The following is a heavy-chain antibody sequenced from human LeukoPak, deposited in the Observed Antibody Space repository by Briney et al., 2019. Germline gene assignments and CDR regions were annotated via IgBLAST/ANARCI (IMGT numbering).Heavy chain of an antibody. CDR3: TTDPNYYYDSSGYYGPGDYFDY. V-gene: IGHV3-66*01. Sequence: GGSLRLSCAVSGFTVSSNYMSWVRQAPGKGLEWVSVIYSGGSTYYADSVKGRFTISRDNSKNTLYLQMNSLRAEDTAVYYCTTDPNYYYDSSGYYGPGDYFDYWGQGTLVTVSS. J-gene: IGHJ4*02. CDR1: GFTVSSNY. D-gene: IGHD3-22*01. CDR2: IYSGGST.